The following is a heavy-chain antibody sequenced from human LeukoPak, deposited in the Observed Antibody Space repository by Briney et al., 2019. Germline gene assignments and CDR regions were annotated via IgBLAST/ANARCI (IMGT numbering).Heavy chain of an antibody. CDR3: ARLRSDAFDI. CDR1: GGSISSSSYY. D-gene: IGHD4-17*01. CDR2: IYSSRST. J-gene: IGHJ3*02. Sequence: SETLSLTCTVSGGSISSSSYYWGWIRQPPGKGLEWIGNIYSSRSTYYNPSLKSRVTISVDTSKNQFSLKLNSVTAADTAVYYCARLRSDAFDIWGQGTMVTVSS. V-gene: IGHV4-39*01.